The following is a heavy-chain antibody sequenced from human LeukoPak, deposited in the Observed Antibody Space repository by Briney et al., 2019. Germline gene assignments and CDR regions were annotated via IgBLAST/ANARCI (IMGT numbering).Heavy chain of an antibody. J-gene: IGHJ6*02. CDR1: GYTFTSYG. D-gene: IGHD3-3*01. V-gene: IGHV1-18*01. CDR2: ISAYNGNT. Sequence: ASVKVSCTASGYTFTSYGISWVRQAPGQGLEWMGWISAYNGNTNYAQKLQGRVTMTTDTSTSTAYMELRSLRSDDTAVYYCARDIYDFWSGYHYTYYYYGMDVWGQGTTVTVSS. CDR3: ARDIYDFWSGYHYTYYYYGMDV.